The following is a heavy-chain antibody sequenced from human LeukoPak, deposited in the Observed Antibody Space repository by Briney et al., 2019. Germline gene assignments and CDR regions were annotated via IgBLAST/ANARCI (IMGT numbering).Heavy chain of an antibody. D-gene: IGHD3-10*01. V-gene: IGHV3-30*02. CDR1: GFTFNNFG. Sequence: GGSLRLSCAASGFTFNNFGMHWVRQAPGKGLEWVAFIRYDGSNKYYADSVKGRFTISRDNSKNTLYLQMNSLRAEDTAVYYSAKDKGYYYGSGLDYWGQGTLVTVSS. CDR2: IRYDGSNK. CDR3: AKDKGYYYGSGLDY. J-gene: IGHJ4*02.